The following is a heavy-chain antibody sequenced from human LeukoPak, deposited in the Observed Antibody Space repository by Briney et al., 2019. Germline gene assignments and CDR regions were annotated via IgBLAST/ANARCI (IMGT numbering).Heavy chain of an antibody. J-gene: IGHJ4*02. CDR3: ARVSEQWRFDY. CDR1: GYTFTSYD. D-gene: IGHD6-19*01. CDR2: INPNSGGT. V-gene: IGHV1-2*02. Sequence: ASVKVSCKASGYTFTSYDINWVRQAPGQGLEWMGWINPNSGGTNYAQKFQGRVTMTRDTSISTAYMELSRLRSDDTAVYYCARVSEQWRFDYWGQGTLVTVSS.